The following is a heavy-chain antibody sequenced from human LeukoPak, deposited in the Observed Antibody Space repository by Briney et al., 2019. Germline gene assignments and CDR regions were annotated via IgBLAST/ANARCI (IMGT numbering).Heavy chain of an antibody. Sequence: ASVRVSCKASGYTFTAYYIHWVRQAPGQGLAWMGWMNPNSGATNYAQEFQGRVTMTRDTSISTAYMELSRLTSDDTAVYYCARDRSSSSGVNVFDIWGQGTMVTVSS. CDR3: ARDRSSSSGVNVFDI. CDR2: MNPNSGAT. CDR1: GYTFTAYY. J-gene: IGHJ3*02. D-gene: IGHD6-13*01. V-gene: IGHV1-2*02.